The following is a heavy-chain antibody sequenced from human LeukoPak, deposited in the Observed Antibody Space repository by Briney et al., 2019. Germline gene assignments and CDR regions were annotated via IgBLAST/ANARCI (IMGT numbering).Heavy chain of an antibody. J-gene: IGHJ4*02. Sequence: GGSLRLSCAASGFTFDDYGMSWVRQAPGKGLEWVSSISASGGGTYYADSVKGRFTISRDTSKNTLYLQMNSLRAEDTAVYYCAPLAATTDYWGQGTLVTVSS. D-gene: IGHD5-12*01. CDR2: ISASGGGT. CDR1: GFTFDDYG. CDR3: APLAATTDY. V-gene: IGHV3-23*01.